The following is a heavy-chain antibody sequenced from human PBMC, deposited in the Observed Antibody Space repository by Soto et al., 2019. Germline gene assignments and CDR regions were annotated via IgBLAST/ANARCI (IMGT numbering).Heavy chain of an antibody. V-gene: IGHV3-30*18. Sequence: QVQLVESGGGVVQPGRSLSLSCRVSGFTMSSYAMHWVRQAPGKGLEWVALLSYDGTKKNYAGSVEGRFTISRDISSNTLFLHLINLRCEVTEVYYYTKPRIDGVVIPGHGFEYWGQGTLVTVSS. J-gene: IGHJ4*02. D-gene: IGHD3-3*01. CDR3: TKPRIDGVVIPGHGFEY. CDR1: GFTMSSYA. CDR2: LSYDGTKK.